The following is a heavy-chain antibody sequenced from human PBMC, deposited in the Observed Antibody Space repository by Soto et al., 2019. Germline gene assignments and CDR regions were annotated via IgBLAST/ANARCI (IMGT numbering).Heavy chain of an antibody. CDR2: IYYSGST. J-gene: IGHJ3*02. Sequence: SETLSLTCTVSGGSISSYYWSWIRQPPGKGLEWIGYIYYSGSTNYNPSLKSRVTISVDTSKNQISLKLSSVTAADTAVYYCARTAARHDAFDIWGQGTMVTVSS. CDR3: ARTAARHDAFDI. D-gene: IGHD6-6*01. V-gene: IGHV4-59*01. CDR1: GGSISSYY.